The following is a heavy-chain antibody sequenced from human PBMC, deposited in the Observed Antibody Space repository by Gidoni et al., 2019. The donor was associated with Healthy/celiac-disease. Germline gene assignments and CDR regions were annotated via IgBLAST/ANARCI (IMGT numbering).Heavy chain of an antibody. V-gene: IGHV3-9*01. Sequence: EVQLVESGGGLVQPGRSLRLSCAASGFTFDDYAMHWVRQAPGKGLEWVSGISWNSGSIGYADSVKGRFTISRDNAKNSLYLQMNSLRAEDTALYYCAGEQQLAYYYYGMDVWGQGTTVTVSS. J-gene: IGHJ6*02. CDR1: GFTFDDYA. CDR2: ISWNSGSI. CDR3: AGEQQLAYYYYGMDV. D-gene: IGHD6-13*01.